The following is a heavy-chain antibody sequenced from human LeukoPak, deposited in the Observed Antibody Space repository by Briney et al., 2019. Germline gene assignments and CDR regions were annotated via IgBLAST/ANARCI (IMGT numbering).Heavy chain of an antibody. D-gene: IGHD3/OR15-3a*01. J-gene: IGHJ4*02. V-gene: IGHV3-23*01. CDR3: ARDSGFTGTQRGEY. CDR1: GFTFISYS. Sequence: GGSLRLSCSASGFTFISYSMTWVRQAPGKGLEWVSSISGNGDSTYYADSVKGRFTISRDNSKNTLYLQMNSLRAEDTAFYYCARDSGFTGTQRGEYWGQGTLVTVSS. CDR2: ISGNGDST.